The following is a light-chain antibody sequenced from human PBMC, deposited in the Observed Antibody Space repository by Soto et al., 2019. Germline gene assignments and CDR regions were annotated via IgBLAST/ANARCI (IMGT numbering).Light chain of an antibody. CDR1: QSISSY. V-gene: IGKV1-39*01. CDR2: AAT. J-gene: IGKJ4*01. Sequence: DIQMTQSPSSLSASVGDRVTIPCRASQSISSYLNWYQHKPGKAPKVLIYAATSLQSGVPSRFSGSGSGTDFTLTISSLQPEDCATYYCQQSYSTPHTFGGGTKVEIK. CDR3: QQSYSTPHT.